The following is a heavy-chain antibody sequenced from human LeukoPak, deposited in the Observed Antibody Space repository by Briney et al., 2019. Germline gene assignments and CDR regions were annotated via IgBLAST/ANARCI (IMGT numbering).Heavy chain of an antibody. Sequence: ASVKVSCKASGYTFTGHYMHWARQAPGQGLAWMGWINPNSGDRNSAQKFQGRVTMTRDTSISTVYMELSRLGPDDTAVYYCAREGWDQRDTAAFDHWGQGTLVTVSS. D-gene: IGHD6-19*01. CDR3: AREGWDQRDTAAFDH. CDR1: GYTFTGHY. CDR2: INPNSGDR. J-gene: IGHJ4*02. V-gene: IGHV1-2*02.